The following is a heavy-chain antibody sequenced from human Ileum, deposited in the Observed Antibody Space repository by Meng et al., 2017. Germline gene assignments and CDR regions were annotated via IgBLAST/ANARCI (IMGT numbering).Heavy chain of an antibody. CDR3: GRPHAPGNDHYAMDV. V-gene: IGHV1-69*01. Sequence: QVDLVQYGAELKKPGSSVKVSGKAVGGTFSGYPLSWVRQGPGQGFEWMGGIIPIRGQTNYAQRFQRRLTITADDSTNTAYMELSSLTSADTAVYYCGRPHAPGNDHYAMDVWGHGTAVTVSS. CDR1: GGTFSGYP. CDR2: IIPIRGQT. J-gene: IGHJ6*02. D-gene: IGHD3-10*01.